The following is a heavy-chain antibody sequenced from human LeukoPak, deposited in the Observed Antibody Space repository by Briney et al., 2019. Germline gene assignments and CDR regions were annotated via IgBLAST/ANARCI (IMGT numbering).Heavy chain of an antibody. J-gene: IGHJ4*02. Sequence: SETLSLTCTVSGGSISSSSYYWGWVRQPPGKGLEWIGSLFYRGTTFYNPSLESRVTIFADTSKNHFSLRLRSVTAADTGVYYCARYIIVTAYYFDSWGQGTLVTVSS. CDR3: ARYIIVTAYYFDS. V-gene: IGHV4-39*02. CDR2: LFYRGTT. CDR1: GGSISSSSYY. D-gene: IGHD3-16*02.